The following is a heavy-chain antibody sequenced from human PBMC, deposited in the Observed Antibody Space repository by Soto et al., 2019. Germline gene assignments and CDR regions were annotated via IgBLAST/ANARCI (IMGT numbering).Heavy chain of an antibody. CDR2: IYYSGST. CDR1: GGSISSGGYY. Sequence: PSETLSLTCTVSGGSISSGGYYWSWIRQHPGKGLEWIGYIYYSGSTYYNPSLKSRVTISVDTSKNQFSLKLSSVTAADTAVYYCARDLGDCSGGSCYVGYSQHWGQGTLVSVSS. V-gene: IGHV4-31*03. J-gene: IGHJ1*01. D-gene: IGHD2-15*01. CDR3: ARDLGDCSGGSCYVGYSQH.